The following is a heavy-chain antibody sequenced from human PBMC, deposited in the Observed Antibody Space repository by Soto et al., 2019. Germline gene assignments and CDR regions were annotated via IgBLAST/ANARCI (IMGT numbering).Heavy chain of an antibody. CDR2: INHSGST. V-gene: IGHV4-34*01. CDR1: GGSFSGYY. Sequence: SETLSLTCAVYGGSFSGYYWSWIRRPPGEGLEWIGEINHSGSTNYNPSLKSRVTISVDTSKNQFSLKLSSVTAADTAVYYCARGPGGRVRRGWVYWGQGTLVTVSS. J-gene: IGHJ4*02. CDR3: ARGPGGRVRRGWVY. D-gene: IGHD6-19*01.